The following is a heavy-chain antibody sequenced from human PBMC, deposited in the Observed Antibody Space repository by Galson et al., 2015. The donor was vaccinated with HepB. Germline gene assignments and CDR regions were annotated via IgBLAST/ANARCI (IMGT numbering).Heavy chain of an antibody. CDR3: AREGPATYYFEE. Sequence: SVKVSCKASGYTFTSYLIHWVRHAPGQGLEYMGMINPSAGNTYYAPRFQGRLTMSSDTSTSKAYMELNSLRSDDTAMYYCAREGPATYYFEEWGQGTLVTVSS. V-gene: IGHV1-46*01. D-gene: IGHD2-2*01. CDR2: INPSAGNT. J-gene: IGHJ4*02. CDR1: GYTFTSYL.